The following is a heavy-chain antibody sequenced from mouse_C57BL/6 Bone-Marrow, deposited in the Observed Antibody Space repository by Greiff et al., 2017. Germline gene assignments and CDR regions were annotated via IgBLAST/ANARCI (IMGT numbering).Heavy chain of an antibody. V-gene: IGHV5-4*01. CDR3: ARDWDYGTRDY. J-gene: IGHJ2*01. Sequence: DVHLVESGGGLVKPGGSLKLSCAASGFTFSSYAMSWVRQTPEKRLEWVATISDGGSYTYYPDNVKGRFTISRDNAKNNLYLQMSHLKSEDTAMYYCARDWDYGTRDYWGQGTTLTVSS. CDR1: GFTFSSYA. CDR2: ISDGGSYT. D-gene: IGHD1-1*01.